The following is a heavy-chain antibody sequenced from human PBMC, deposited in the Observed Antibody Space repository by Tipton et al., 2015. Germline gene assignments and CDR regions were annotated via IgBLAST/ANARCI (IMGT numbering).Heavy chain of an antibody. D-gene: IGHD4-23*01. CDR1: GGSISSSSYY. Sequence: TLSLTCTVSGGSISSSSYYWAWIRQPPGKGLEWIGSLYFSGTTYYNPSLKSRVTISIDRFKNQFSLKMSSVTASDTAVYYCARARGRHGGLFDSWGQGILVTVPS. CDR3: ARARGRHGGLFDS. V-gene: IGHV4-39*01. CDR2: LYFSGTT. J-gene: IGHJ4*02.